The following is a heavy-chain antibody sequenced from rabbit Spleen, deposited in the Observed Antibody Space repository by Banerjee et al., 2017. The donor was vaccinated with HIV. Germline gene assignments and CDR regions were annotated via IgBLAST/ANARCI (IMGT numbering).Heavy chain of an antibody. CDR3: ARAGEGGDGYLNL. J-gene: IGHJ4*01. CDR2: ISVGGGT. D-gene: IGHD5-1*01. CDR1: GIDFSGYS. V-gene: IGHV1S45*01. Sequence: EQLEESGGGLVQPGGSLTLSCTASGIDFSGYSMCWVRQAPGKGLEWIGCISVGGGTYYARWVNGRFIISETSSTTVTLQLNSLTVADTATYFCARAGEGGDGYLNLWGPGTLVTVS.